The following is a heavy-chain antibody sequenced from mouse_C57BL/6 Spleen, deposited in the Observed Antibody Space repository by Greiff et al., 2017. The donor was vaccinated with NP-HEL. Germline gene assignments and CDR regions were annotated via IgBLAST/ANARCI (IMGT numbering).Heavy chain of an antibody. CDR1: GYTFTSYW. Sequence: QVQLQQPGAELVKPGASVKLSCKASGYTFTSYWMHWVKQRPGQGLEWIGMIHPNSGSTNYNEKFKSKATLTVDKSSSTAYMQLSSLTSEDSAVYYCARSGGYDDNYAMDYWGQGTSVTVSS. V-gene: IGHV1-64*01. CDR3: ARSGGYDDNYAMDY. D-gene: IGHD2-2*01. CDR2: IHPNSGST. J-gene: IGHJ4*01.